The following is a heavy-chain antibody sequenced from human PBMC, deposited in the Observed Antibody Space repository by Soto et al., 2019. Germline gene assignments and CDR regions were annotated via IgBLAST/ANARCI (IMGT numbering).Heavy chain of an antibody. CDR3: ARRNARSTLGYYFDY. J-gene: IGHJ4*02. CDR2: INSDGSST. D-gene: IGHD1-1*01. CDR1: GFTFSSYW. V-gene: IGHV3-74*01. Sequence: VQLVESGGCLVQPGGSLRLSCAASGFTFSSYWMHWVRQAPGKGLVWVSRINSDGSSTSYADSVKGRFTISRDNAKNTLYLQMNSLRAGDTAVYYCARRNARSTLGYYFDYWGQGTLVTVSS.